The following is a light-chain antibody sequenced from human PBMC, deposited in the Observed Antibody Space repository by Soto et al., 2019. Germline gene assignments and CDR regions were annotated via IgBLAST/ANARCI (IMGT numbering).Light chain of an antibody. CDR1: QSVSSSY. J-gene: IGKJ1*01. CDR3: QQYGSSRT. CDR2: GAS. V-gene: IGKV3-20*01. Sequence: EIVLTQSPGTLSLSPGERATLSCRASQSVSSSYLAWNQQKPGQAPRLLIYGASSRATGIPDRFSGSGSGTDFTLITSRLEPGDFAVYYCQQYGSSRTFGQGTKVEIK.